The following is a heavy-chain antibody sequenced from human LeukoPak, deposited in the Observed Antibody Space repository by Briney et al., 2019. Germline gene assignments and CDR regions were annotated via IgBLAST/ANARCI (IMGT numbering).Heavy chain of an antibody. D-gene: IGHD3-22*01. CDR1: GFTFSSYS. Sequence: GGSLRLSCAASGFTFSSYSMNWVRQAPGKGLEWVSSISSSSSYIYCADSVKGRFTISRDNAKNSLYLQMNSLRAEDTAVYYCARDDSSGPFDYWGQGTLVTVSS. J-gene: IGHJ4*02. CDR2: ISSSSSYI. V-gene: IGHV3-21*01. CDR3: ARDDSSGPFDY.